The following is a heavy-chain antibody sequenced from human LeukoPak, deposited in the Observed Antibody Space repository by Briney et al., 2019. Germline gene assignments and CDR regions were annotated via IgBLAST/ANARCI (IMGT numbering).Heavy chain of an antibody. CDR1: GYTFTSYG. CDR3: AREGYSGYDYGGYYYYYGMDV. D-gene: IGHD5-12*01. CDR2: ISAYNGNT. Sequence: GASVKVSCKASGYTFTSYGISWVRQAPGQGLEWMGWISAYNGNTNYAQKLQGRVTMTTDTSTSTAYMELRSLRSDDTAVYYCAREGYSGYDYGGYYYYYGMDVWGQGTTVTVSS. V-gene: IGHV1-18*01. J-gene: IGHJ6*02.